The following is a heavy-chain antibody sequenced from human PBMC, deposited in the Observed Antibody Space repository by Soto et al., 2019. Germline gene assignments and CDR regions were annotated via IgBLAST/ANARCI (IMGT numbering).Heavy chain of an antibody. CDR1: GFTFVMYW. V-gene: IGHV3-74*01. D-gene: IGHD1-1*01. Sequence: WGSLRLSCAASGFTFVMYWIRFFGQLPGKWPEWVSRINDDGISTNYADSVKGRFTISRDNAKNTLYLQMNALRVEDTAVYYCTRGPRSTSTGTGAFWGQGTLVTVSS. CDR2: INDDGIST. J-gene: IGHJ4*02. CDR3: TRGPRSTSTGTGAF.